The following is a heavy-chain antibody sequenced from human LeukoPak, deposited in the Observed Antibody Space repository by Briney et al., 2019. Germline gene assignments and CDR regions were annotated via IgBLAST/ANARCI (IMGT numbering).Heavy chain of an antibody. Sequence: SETLSLTCTVSGGSISPYYWSWIRQPPGKGLEWIGYIYYSGSTNYNPSLKSRVTISVDTSKNQFSLKLSSVTAADTAVYYCARIAVAGTVDYWGQGTLVTVSS. CDR1: GGSISPYY. V-gene: IGHV4-59*01. J-gene: IGHJ4*02. CDR2: IYYSGST. CDR3: ARIAVAGTVDY. D-gene: IGHD6-19*01.